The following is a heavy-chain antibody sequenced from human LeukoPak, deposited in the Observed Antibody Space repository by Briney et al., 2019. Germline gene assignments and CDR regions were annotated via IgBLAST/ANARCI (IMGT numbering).Heavy chain of an antibody. V-gene: IGHV1-69*13. CDR1: GGTFSSYA. J-gene: IGHJ4*02. CDR3: ARVGYCSGGSCFDFDY. Sequence: ASVKVSCKASGGTFSSYAISWVRQAPGQGLEWRGGIIPIFGTANYAQKFQGRVTITADESTSTAYMELSSLRSEDTAVYYCARVGYCSGGSCFDFDYWGQGTLVTVSS. D-gene: IGHD2-15*01. CDR2: IIPIFGTA.